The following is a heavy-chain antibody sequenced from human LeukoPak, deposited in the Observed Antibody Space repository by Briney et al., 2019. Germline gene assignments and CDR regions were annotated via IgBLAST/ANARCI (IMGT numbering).Heavy chain of an antibody. J-gene: IGHJ4*02. V-gene: IGHV1-69*05. CDR2: IIPIFGTA. CDR1: GGTFSSYA. CDR3: ARSIPGYSSSWYGPFDY. D-gene: IGHD6-13*01. Sequence: SVKVSCKASGGTFSSYAISWVRQAPEQGLEWMGGIIPIFGTANYAQKFQGRVTITTDESTSTAYMELSSLRSEDTAVYYCARSIPGYSSSWYGPFDYWGQETLVTVSS.